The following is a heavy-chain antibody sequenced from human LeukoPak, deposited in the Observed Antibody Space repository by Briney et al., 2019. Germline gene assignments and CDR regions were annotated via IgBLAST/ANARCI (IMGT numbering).Heavy chain of an antibody. J-gene: IGHJ5*02. CDR3: AKDRRAVTPPNWFDP. Sequence: GGSLRLSCAASAFTLSTSAMSWVRQAPGKGLEWVSAISGGGGSTHYADSVKGRFTISRDNSKNTLYLQMNSLRAEDTAVYYCAKDRRAVTPPNWFDPWGQGTLVTVSS. V-gene: IGHV3-23*01. CDR1: AFTLSTSA. CDR2: ISGGGGST. D-gene: IGHD4-17*01.